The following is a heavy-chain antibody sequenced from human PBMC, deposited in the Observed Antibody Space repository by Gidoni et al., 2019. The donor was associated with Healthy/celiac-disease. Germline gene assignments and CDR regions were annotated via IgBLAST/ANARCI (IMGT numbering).Heavy chain of an antibody. D-gene: IGHD3-10*01. J-gene: IGHJ5*02. V-gene: IGHV3-72*01. Sequence: EVQLVESGGGWVQPGGSLRLAGAAYGFTFSDHYMDGVRRAPGKGLEWVGRTRNQANSYTTEYAASVKGRFTISRDDSKHSLYLQMNSLKTEDTAVYYCASTRSMVPWGQGTLVTVSS. CDR1: GFTFSDHY. CDR2: TRNQANSYTT. CDR3: ASTRSMVP.